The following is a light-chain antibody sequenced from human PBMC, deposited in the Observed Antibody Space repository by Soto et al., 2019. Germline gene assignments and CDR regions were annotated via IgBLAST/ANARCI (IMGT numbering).Light chain of an antibody. CDR3: SSCTSNSQEV. J-gene: IGLJ1*01. Sequence: QSALTQPASVSGSPGQSITISCTGTSSDVGGYNYVSWYQQHPGKAPKLMIYEVSNRPSGVSNRFSGSKSGNTASLTISGLQAEDEADYYCSSCTSNSQEVFGSGTKVTVL. V-gene: IGLV2-14*01. CDR1: SSDVGGYNY. CDR2: EVS.